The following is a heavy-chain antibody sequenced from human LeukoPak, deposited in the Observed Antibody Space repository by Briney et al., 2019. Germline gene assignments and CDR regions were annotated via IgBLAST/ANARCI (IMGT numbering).Heavy chain of an antibody. CDR1: GFTFSSYA. CDR2: ISGSGGST. J-gene: IGHJ4*02. D-gene: IGHD3-22*01. Sequence: GGSLRLSCAASGFTFSSYAMSWVRHAPGKGLEWVSAISGSGGSTYYADSVKGRFTISRDNSKNTLYLQMNSLRAEDTAVYYCAKGVTMIVVVMYFDYWGQGTLVTVSS. CDR3: AKGVTMIVVVMYFDY. V-gene: IGHV3-23*01.